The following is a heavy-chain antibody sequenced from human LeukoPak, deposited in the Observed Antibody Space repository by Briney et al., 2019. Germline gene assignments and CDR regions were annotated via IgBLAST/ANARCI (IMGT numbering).Heavy chain of an antibody. CDR3: ARGVAAAGIDY. D-gene: IGHD6-13*01. J-gene: IGHJ4*02. Sequence: SETLSLTCSVSGGSISSYYWSWIRQPPGKGLEWIGYIYYSGSTNYNPSLKSRVTISVDTSKNQFSLKLSSVTAADTAVYYCARGVAAAGIDYWGQGTLVTVSS. CDR2: IYYSGST. CDR1: GGSISSYY. V-gene: IGHV4-59*01.